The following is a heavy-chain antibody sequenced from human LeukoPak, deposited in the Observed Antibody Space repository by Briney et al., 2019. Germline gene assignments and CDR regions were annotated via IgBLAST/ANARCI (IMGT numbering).Heavy chain of an antibody. CDR1: GGSFSGYY. V-gene: IGHV4-34*01. J-gene: IGHJ6*03. D-gene: IGHD3-10*01. CDR3: ARRGSGSYRYYYYMDV. CDR2: INHSGST. Sequence: SETLSPTCAVYGGSFSGYYWSWIRQPPGKGLEWIGEINHSGSTNYNPSLKSRVTISVDTSKNQFSLKLSSVTAADTAVYYCARRGSGSYRYYYYMDVWGKGTTVTVSS.